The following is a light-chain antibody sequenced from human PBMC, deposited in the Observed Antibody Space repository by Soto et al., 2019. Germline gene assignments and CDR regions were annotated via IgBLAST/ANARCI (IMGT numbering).Light chain of an antibody. CDR1: SIDVGGYNY. CDR2: DVS. Sequence: QSVLTQPASVSGSPGQSITISCTGTSIDVGGYNYVSWYQQHPGKAPKLMIYDVSNRPSGVSNRFSGSKSGNTASLTISGLQAEDEAAYYCSSYTSSSTLFGTGTKVTVL. V-gene: IGLV2-14*01. J-gene: IGLJ1*01. CDR3: SSYTSSSTL.